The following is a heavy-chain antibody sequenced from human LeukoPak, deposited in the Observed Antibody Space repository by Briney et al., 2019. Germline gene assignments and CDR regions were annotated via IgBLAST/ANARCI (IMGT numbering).Heavy chain of an antibody. CDR3: ARASSGWYGYYFDY. D-gene: IGHD6-19*01. Sequence: GGSLRLSCAASGFTFSSYSMNWVRQAPGEGLEWVSSISSSSSYIYYADSVKGRFTISRDNAKNSLYLQMNSLRAEDTAVYYCARASSGWYGYYFDYWGQGTLVTVSS. CDR2: ISSSSSYI. J-gene: IGHJ4*02. V-gene: IGHV3-21*01. CDR1: GFTFSSYS.